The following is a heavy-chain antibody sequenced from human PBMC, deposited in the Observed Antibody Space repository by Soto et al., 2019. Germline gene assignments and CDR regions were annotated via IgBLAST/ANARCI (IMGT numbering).Heavy chain of an antibody. CDR2: INHSGST. V-gene: IGHV4-34*01. CDR1: GGSFSGYY. CDR3: ARDSSTSPNGMDV. Sequence: QVQLQQWGAGLLKPSETLSLTCAVYGGSFSGYYWSWIRQPPGKGLEWIGEINHSGSTNYNPSLKGRVTISVDTSKNQFSLKLSSVTAADTAVYYCARDSSTSPNGMDVWGQGTTVTVSS. D-gene: IGHD2-2*01. J-gene: IGHJ6*02.